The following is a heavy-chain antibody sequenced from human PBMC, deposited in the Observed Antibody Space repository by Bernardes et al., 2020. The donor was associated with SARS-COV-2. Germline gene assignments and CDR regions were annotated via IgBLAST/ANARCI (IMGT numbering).Heavy chain of an antibody. CDR2: ISGSGGTT. CDR3: AKSTTVVTKYFDY. V-gene: IGHV3-23*01. Sequence: GGSLRLSCADSGFTFSFYAMSWVRKAPGKGLEWVSSISGSGGTTDYADSVQGRFTISRDNSRNTLYLQMNSLRAEDTAEYYCAKSTTVVTKYFDYWGQGTLVTVSS. J-gene: IGHJ4*02. CDR1: GFTFSFYA. D-gene: IGHD4-17*01.